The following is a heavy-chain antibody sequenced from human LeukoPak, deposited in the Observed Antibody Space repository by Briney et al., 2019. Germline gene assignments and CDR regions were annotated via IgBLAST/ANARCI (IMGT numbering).Heavy chain of an antibody. Sequence: PGGSLRLSCAASGFTFSDYYMSWIRQAPGKGLEWVSYISSSSSYTNYADSVKGRFTISRDNAKNSLYLQMNSLRAEDAAVYYCARDHGYSGYARQHFDYWGQGTLVTVSS. V-gene: IGHV3-11*05. CDR1: GFTFSDYY. CDR3: ARDHGYSGYARQHFDY. CDR2: ISSSSSYT. J-gene: IGHJ4*02. D-gene: IGHD5-12*01.